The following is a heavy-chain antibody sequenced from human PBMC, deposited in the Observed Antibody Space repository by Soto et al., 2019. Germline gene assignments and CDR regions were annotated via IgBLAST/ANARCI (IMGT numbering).Heavy chain of an antibody. Sequence: QVQLVQSGAEVKKPGASVKVSCKASGYTFTSYGISWVRQAPGQGLEWMGWISAYNGNTNYAQKLQGRVTMTTDTATSTAYMELRSLRSDDTAVYYCARDLPDGGIVVVVAATPVFDYWGQGTLVTVSS. CDR2: ISAYNGNT. CDR1: GYTFTSYG. J-gene: IGHJ4*02. D-gene: IGHD2-15*01. V-gene: IGHV1-18*01. CDR3: ARDLPDGGIVVVVAATPVFDY.